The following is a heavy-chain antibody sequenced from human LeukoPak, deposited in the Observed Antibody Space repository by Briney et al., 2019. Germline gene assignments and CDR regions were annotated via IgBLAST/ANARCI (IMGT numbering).Heavy chain of an antibody. J-gene: IGHJ4*02. V-gene: IGHV3-21*01. Sequence: GGSLRLSCAASGFTFSSHSMNWVRQAPGKGLEWVSSISSSSSYIYYADSVKGRFTISRDNAKNSLYLQMNSLRAEDTAVYYCARVDIAALRESDYWGQGTLVTVSS. CDR2: ISSSSSYI. CDR3: ARVDIAALRESDY. D-gene: IGHD5-12*01. CDR1: GFTFSSHS.